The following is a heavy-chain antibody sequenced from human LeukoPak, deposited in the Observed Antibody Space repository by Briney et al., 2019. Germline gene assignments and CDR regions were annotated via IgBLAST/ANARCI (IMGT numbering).Heavy chain of an antibody. Sequence: GGSLRLSCAASGFTFSSYSMNWVRQAPGKGLEWVAFIRYDGSNKYYADSVKGRFTISRDNSKNTLYLQMNSLRAEDTAVYYCAKGPIVTAGDAFDIWGQGTMVTVSS. V-gene: IGHV3-30*02. D-gene: IGHD2-21*01. CDR1: GFTFSSYS. J-gene: IGHJ3*02. CDR2: IRYDGSNK. CDR3: AKGPIVTAGDAFDI.